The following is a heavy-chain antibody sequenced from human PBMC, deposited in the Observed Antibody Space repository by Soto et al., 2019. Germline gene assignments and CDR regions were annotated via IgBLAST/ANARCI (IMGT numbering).Heavy chain of an antibody. J-gene: IGHJ4*02. Sequence: PGGSLRLSCAASGFTFTHYTINWVRQAPGKGLEWVSGISSRSTYIYYADSVKGRFSISRDNAKNSLFLQMNSLRADDTAVYYCTRDQQRGLDYWGRGTLVTVSS. CDR3: TRDQQRGLDY. D-gene: IGHD6-25*01. V-gene: IGHV3-21*01. CDR1: GFTFTHYT. CDR2: ISSRSTYI.